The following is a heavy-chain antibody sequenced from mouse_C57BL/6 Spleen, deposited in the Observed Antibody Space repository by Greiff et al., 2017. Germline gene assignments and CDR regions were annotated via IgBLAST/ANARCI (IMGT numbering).Heavy chain of an antibody. J-gene: IGHJ2*01. D-gene: IGHD1-3*01. CDR3: ARSGETRYYFDY. CDR2: IDPSDSYT. CDR1: GYTFTSYW. Sequence: QVQLQQPGAELVRPGTSVKLSCKASGYTFTSYWMHWVKQRPGQGLEWIGVIDPSDSYTNYNQKFKGKATLTVDTSSSTAYMQLSSLTSEDSAVYYCARSGETRYYFDYWGQGTTLTVSS. V-gene: IGHV1-59*01.